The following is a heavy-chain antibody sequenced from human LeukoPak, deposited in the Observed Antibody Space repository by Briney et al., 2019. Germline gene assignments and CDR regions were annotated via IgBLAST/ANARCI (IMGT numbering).Heavy chain of an antibody. CDR1: GFSFSGYS. V-gene: IGHV3-48*01. CDR3: ARARGSGSFDY. J-gene: IGHJ4*02. Sequence: GGSLRLSCAASGFSFSGYSMNWVRQAPGKGLEWVSYISSSGTTIYYGDSMKGRFTVSRDNAKNSLSLKMNSLRAEDTAVYYCARARGSGSFDYWGQGTLVTVSS. D-gene: IGHD3-10*01. CDR2: ISSSGTTI.